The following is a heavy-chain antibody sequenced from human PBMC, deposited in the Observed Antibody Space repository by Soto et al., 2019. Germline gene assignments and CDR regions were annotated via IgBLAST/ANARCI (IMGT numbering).Heavy chain of an antibody. J-gene: IGHJ4*02. V-gene: IGHV1-69*08. CDR2: IIPLLDTT. D-gene: IGHD2-2*01. CDR1: GGRFSNDI. Sequence: SVKVSCKTSGGRFSNDIITWGRKDTGQGLEWMGRIIPLLDTTNYAQKFQGRVTITADTSTSTAYMELRSLRSDDTAVYYCAREDCISSSCYQGDYWGQGTLVTVS. CDR3: AREDCISSSCYQGDY.